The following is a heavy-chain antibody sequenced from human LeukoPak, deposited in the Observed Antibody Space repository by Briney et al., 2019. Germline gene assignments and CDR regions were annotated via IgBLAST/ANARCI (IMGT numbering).Heavy chain of an antibody. CDR1: GDSISSYY. D-gene: IGHD4-11*01. CDR2: IYTSGST. Sequence: SEILSLTCTVSGDSISSYYWSWMRQPAGKGLEWIGRIYTSGSTNYNPSLKSRVTMSVDTSKNQFSLKLSSVTAADTAVYYCARDGGTTVIVLDAFDIWGQGTMVTVSS. J-gene: IGHJ3*02. CDR3: ARDGGTTVIVLDAFDI. V-gene: IGHV4-4*07.